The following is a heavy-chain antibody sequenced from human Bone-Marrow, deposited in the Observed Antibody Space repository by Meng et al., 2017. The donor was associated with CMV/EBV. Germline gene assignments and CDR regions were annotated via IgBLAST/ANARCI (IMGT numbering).Heavy chain of an antibody. CDR1: GFTVSSYS. Sequence: GESLKISCVASGFTVSSYSMNWVRQAPGKGLEWVSSISSSSSYIYYADSVKGRFTISRDNAKNSLYLQMNSLRAEDTAVYYCARVLRGYSGYDSTYYYYGMDVWGQGTTVTVSS. V-gene: IGHV3-21*04. CDR3: ARVLRGYSGYDSTYYYYGMDV. J-gene: IGHJ6*02. CDR2: ISSSSSYI. D-gene: IGHD5-12*01.